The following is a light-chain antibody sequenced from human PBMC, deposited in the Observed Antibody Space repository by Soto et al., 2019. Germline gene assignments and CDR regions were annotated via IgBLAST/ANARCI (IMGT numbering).Light chain of an antibody. CDR3: QQHNNWPPYT. CDR1: QSVSST. CDR2: GAS. J-gene: IGKJ2*01. V-gene: IGKV3-15*01. Sequence: EIVMTQSPATLSVSPGERATLSCRASQSVSSTLAWYPQKPGQAPRLLIYGASTRDNGVPVRFSGSGSGTEFTLTISSLQSEDSAVYYCQQHNNWPPYTFGQGTKLEIK.